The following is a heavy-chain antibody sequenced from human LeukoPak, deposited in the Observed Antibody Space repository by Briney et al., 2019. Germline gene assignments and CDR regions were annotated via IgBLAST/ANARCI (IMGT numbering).Heavy chain of an antibody. J-gene: IGHJ5*02. CDR2: ISYSGST. V-gene: IGHV4-59*01. Sequence: PSETLSLTCTVSGGSISSYYWSWIRQPPGKGLEWIGYISYSGSTNYNPSGSTNYSPSLKSRVTISLDTSKNQFSLKLSSVTAADTAVYYCARSGFSGYGSGRFDPWGQGTLVTVSS. CDR3: ARSGFSGYGSGRFDP. D-gene: IGHD3-10*01. CDR1: GGSISSYY.